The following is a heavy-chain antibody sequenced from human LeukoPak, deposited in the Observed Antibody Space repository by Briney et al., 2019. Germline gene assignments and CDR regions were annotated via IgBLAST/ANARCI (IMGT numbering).Heavy chain of an antibody. CDR3: ARGELVSFGIANWFDP. Sequence: GASVKVSCKASGYTFTGYYMHWVRQAPGQGLEWMGWINPNSGGTNYAQKFQGRVTITRDTSASTAYMELSSLRSEDMAVYYCARGELVSFGIANWFDPWGQGTLVTVSS. J-gene: IGHJ5*02. V-gene: IGHV1-2*02. CDR1: GYTFTGYY. D-gene: IGHD6-13*01. CDR2: INPNSGGT.